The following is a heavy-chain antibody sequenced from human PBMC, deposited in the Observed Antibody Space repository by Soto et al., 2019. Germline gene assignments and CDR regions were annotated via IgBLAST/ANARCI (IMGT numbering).Heavy chain of an antibody. CDR3: ARTYDILTGYYDY. CDR1: GYTFTSYG. J-gene: IGHJ4*02. D-gene: IGHD3-9*01. CDR2: ISAYNGNT. V-gene: IGHV1-18*01. Sequence: ASVKVSCKASGYTFTSYGISWVRQAPGQGLEWMGWISAYNGNTNYAQKFQGRVTITADKSTSTAYMELSSLRSEDTAVYYCARTYDILTGYYDYWGQGTLVTVSS.